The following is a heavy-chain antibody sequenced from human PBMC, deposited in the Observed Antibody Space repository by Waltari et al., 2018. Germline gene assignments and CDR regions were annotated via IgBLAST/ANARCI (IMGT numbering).Heavy chain of an antibody. Sequence: QVQLMESGGGVVQPGRSLRLSCAASGFTFPRHAVPLVRQAPGPGLEWVAATSYDGRKTLYADSARGRFTISRDNSKNTLYLQMNSLTAEDTGVYYCARDLDKDLLYDISGFPAFDYWGPGALVTVTS. V-gene: IGHV3-30*04. CDR3: ARDLDKDLLYDISGFPAFDY. CDR1: GFTFPRHA. D-gene: IGHD6-19*01. J-gene: IGHJ4*02. CDR2: TSYDGRKT.